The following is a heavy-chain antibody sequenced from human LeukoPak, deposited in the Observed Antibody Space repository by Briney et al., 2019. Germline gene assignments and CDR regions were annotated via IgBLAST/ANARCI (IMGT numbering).Heavy chain of an antibody. J-gene: IGHJ4*02. V-gene: IGHV3-66*01. D-gene: IGHD5-12*01. CDR2: IYSGGSS. CDR1: GFTVGSNY. CDR3: ARGMGGYGGYDY. Sequence: GGSLRLSCAASGFTVGSNYMSWVRQAPGQGLEWVSVIYSGGSSYYADSVKGRFTISRDNSKDTVYLQMNSLRVEDTAVYYCARGMGGYGGYDYWGQGTLVTVSS.